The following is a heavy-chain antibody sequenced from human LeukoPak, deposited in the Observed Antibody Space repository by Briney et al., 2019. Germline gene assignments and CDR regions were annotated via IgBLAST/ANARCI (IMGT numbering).Heavy chain of an antibody. Sequence: SETLSLTCTVSGGSISSSSYYWGWIRQPPGKGLEWIGSIYYSGSTYYNPSLKSRVTISVDTSKNQLSLKLSSLPAADTAVYYCARHEYSGSYYGLSWFDPWGQGTLVTVSS. CDR2: IYYSGST. D-gene: IGHD1-26*01. V-gene: IGHV4-39*01. CDR1: GGSISSSSYY. J-gene: IGHJ5*02. CDR3: ARHEYSGSYYGLSWFDP.